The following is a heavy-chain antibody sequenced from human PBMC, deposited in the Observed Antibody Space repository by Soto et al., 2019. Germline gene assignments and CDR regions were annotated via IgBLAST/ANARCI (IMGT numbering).Heavy chain of an antibody. CDR3: ARMWRNYYYMDV. CDR1: GFTFTRYT. CDR2: INVGNGDT. J-gene: IGHJ6*03. Sequence: ASVKVSCKASGFTFTRYTMHWVRQAPGQRPEWMGWINVGNGDTEYSLKLQGRVTITRDTSANTAYMELSSLRFEDTAVYYCARMWRNYYYMDVWGKGTTVTVSS. V-gene: IGHV1-3*01. D-gene: IGHD2-21*01.